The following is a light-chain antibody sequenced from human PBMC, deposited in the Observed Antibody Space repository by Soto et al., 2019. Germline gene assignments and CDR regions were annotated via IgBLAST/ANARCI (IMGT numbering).Light chain of an antibody. J-gene: IGLJ2*01. CDR1: SGHSSYA. Sequence: QLVLTQSPSASASLGASVKLTCTLTSGHSSYAIAWHQQQPEKGPRFLMKLNSDGSHSKGDGIPDRFSGSSSGAERFLTISNLQSEDEADYYCQTWGTGILVAFGGGTKVTVL. CDR2: LNSDGSH. V-gene: IGLV4-69*01. CDR3: QTWGTGILVA.